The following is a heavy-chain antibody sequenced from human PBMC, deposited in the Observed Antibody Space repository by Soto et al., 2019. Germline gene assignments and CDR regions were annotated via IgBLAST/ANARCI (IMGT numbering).Heavy chain of an antibody. V-gene: IGHV3-30*18. J-gene: IGHJ3*02. CDR3: AKDFTPWFGVFDAYDI. Sequence: PGGSLRLSCAAAGFTFSSYGMHWVRQAPGTGLEWVAVMSYDGSKYYADTVKGRFTISRDNSKNTLYLQINSLRPEDTAAYYCAKDFTPWFGVFDAYDIWGQGTMVTVSS. D-gene: IGHD3-10*01. CDR2: MSYDGSK. CDR1: GFTFSSYG.